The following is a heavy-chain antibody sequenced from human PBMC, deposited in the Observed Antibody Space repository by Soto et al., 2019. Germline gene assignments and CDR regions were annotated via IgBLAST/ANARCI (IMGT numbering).Heavy chain of an antibody. Sequence: PSVKVSCKASGGTFSSYAISWVRQAPGQGLEWMGGIIPIFGTANYAQKFQGRVTITADESTSTAYMELSSLRYEDTAVYYCARNGIGVATTRRYYYYGMDVWGQGNTVTV. CDR1: GGTFSSYA. CDR3: ARNGIGVATTRRYYYYGMDV. V-gene: IGHV1-69*13. CDR2: IIPIFGTA. D-gene: IGHD6-19*01. J-gene: IGHJ6*02.